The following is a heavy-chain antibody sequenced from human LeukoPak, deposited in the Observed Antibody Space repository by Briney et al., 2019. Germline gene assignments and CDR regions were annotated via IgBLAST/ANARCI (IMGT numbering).Heavy chain of an antibody. CDR1: GFTFSSYS. Sequence: PGGSLRLSCAASGFTFSSYSMNWVRQAPGKGLEWVSYISSSSSTIYYADSVKGRFTISRDNAKNSLYLQMNSLRDEDTAVYYCARDGMVLGVIIWDAFDIWGQGTMVTVSS. CDR3: ARDGMVLGVIIWDAFDI. V-gene: IGHV3-48*02. J-gene: IGHJ3*02. CDR2: ISSSSSTI. D-gene: IGHD3-10*01.